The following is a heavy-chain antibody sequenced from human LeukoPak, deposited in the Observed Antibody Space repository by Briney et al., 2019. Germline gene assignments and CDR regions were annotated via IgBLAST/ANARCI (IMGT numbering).Heavy chain of an antibody. CDR3: ARGLAAASPYYFDY. V-gene: IGHV4-59*01. CDR1: GGSISSYY. CDR2: IYYSGST. D-gene: IGHD6-13*01. Sequence: NSSETLSLTCTVSGGSISSYYWSWIRQPPGKGLEWIGYIYYSGSTNYNPSLKSRVTISVDTSKNQFSLKLSSVTAADTAVYYCARGLAAASPYYFDYWGQGTLVTVST. J-gene: IGHJ4*02.